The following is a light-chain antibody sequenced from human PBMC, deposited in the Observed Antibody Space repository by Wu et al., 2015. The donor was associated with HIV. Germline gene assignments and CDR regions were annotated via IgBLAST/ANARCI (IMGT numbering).Light chain of an antibody. CDR1: QSVRSN. Sequence: EIVMTQSPATLSVSPGERVTLSCRASQSVRSNLAWYQQKPGQAPRLLISGASTRATGIPARFSGAGSGTEFTLTISNLQSEDSAVYYCQQYNNRPLTFGGGTKVEIK. V-gene: IGKV3-15*01. CDR2: GAS. CDR3: QQYNNRPLT. J-gene: IGKJ4*01.